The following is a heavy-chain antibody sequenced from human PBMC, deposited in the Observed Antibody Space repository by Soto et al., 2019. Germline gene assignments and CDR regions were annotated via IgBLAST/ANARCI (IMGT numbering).Heavy chain of an antibody. Sequence: ESGGGVVQPGKSLRLSCAASGFIFSNYAMHWVRQAPGKGLEWVALISFDGKNHFYADSVKGRFTVSRDDSKNMLFLQMNSLRHDDTAVYYCARDWCGVDCYVYYFDYLGHGTLVPVSS. CDR1: GFIFSNYA. D-gene: IGHD2-21*02. CDR2: ISFDGKNH. CDR3: ARDWCGVDCYVYYFDY. J-gene: IGHJ4*01. V-gene: IGHV3-30*04.